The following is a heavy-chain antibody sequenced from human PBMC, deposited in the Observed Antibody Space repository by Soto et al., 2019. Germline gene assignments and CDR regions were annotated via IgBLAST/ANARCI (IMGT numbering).Heavy chain of an antibody. D-gene: IGHD6-6*01. J-gene: IGHJ6*02. CDR1: GYTFTGYY. CDR2: INPNSGGT. V-gene: IGHV1-2*02. CDR3: ARGSSIAPTYGMDV. Sequence: GASVKVSFKASGYTFTGYYMHWVRQAPGQGLEWMGWINPNSGGTNYAQKFQGRVTMTRDTSISTAYMELSGLRSDDTAVYYCARGSSIAPTYGMDVWGQGTTVTVSS.